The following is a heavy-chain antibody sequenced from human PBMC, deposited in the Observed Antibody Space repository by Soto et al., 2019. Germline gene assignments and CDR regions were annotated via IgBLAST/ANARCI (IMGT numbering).Heavy chain of an antibody. CDR3: VREDGKVGTNSAFDY. J-gene: IGHJ4*02. Sequence: GGSLRLSCASSGFTFSTYTMNWVRQAPGKGLEWVSSINGRGNYIYYAESVKGRFTNSRDNAKNSLYLQMDRLRAEDTALYYCVREDGKVGTNSAFDYWGLGALVTVSS. D-gene: IGHD1-26*01. CDR1: GFTFSTYT. V-gene: IGHV3-21*01. CDR2: INGRGNYI.